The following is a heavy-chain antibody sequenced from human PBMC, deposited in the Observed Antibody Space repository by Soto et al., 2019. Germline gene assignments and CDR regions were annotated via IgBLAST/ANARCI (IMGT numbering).Heavy chain of an antibody. V-gene: IGHV3-23*01. CDR2: ISDSGGAT. CDR3: AIILIRGGWHLDH. D-gene: IGHD6-19*01. J-gene: IGHJ5*02. CDR1: GFTFRSYA. Sequence: PGGSLRLSCAASGFTFRSYAMSWVRQAPGKGLEWVSVISDSGGATYYADSVKGRFTISRDNSKNTLYLQMNSLRAEDTAVYYCAIILIRGGWHLDHWGQGTLVTVSS.